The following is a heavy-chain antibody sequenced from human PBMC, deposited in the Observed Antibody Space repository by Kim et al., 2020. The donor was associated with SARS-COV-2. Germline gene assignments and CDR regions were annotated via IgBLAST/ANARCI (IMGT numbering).Heavy chain of an antibody. V-gene: IGHV4-59*01. CDR3: ASCSTSCYTPYYYYYYMDV. D-gene: IGHD2-2*02. J-gene: IGHJ6*03. CDR1: GGSISSYY. Sequence: SETLSLTCTVSGGSISSYYWSWIRQPPGKGLEWIGYIYYSGSTNYNPSLKSRVTISVDTSKNQFSLKLSSVTAADTAVYYCASCSTSCYTPYYYYYYMDV. CDR2: IYYSGST.